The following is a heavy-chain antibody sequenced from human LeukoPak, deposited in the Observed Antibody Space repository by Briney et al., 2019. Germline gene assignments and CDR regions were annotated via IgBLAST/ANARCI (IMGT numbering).Heavy chain of an antibody. CDR2: IIPSLDIV. J-gene: IGHJ6*02. D-gene: IGHD3-22*01. CDR1: GATFNNYV. Sequence: SVRVSCKASGATFNNYVITWVRQAPGQGLEWMGMIIPSLDIVNYAQTFQDRVTITADKSTSTAYMELRSLRSEDTAVYYCARGFGGSSGSSDYYGMDVWGQGTTVTVSS. V-gene: IGHV1-69*04. CDR3: ARGFGGSSGSSDYYGMDV.